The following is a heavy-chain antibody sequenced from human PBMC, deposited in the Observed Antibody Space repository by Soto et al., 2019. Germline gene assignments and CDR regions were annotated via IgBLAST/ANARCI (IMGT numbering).Heavy chain of an antibody. V-gene: IGHV3-7*03. D-gene: IGHD6-19*01. CDR3: ARAGGSGWSLDY. CDR1: GFPFSTYW. CDR2: IKQDGSEK. Sequence: GGSLRLSCAASGFPFSTYWMGWVRRAPGKGLEFVANIKQDGSEKHYVDSVKGRFTISRDNSKNTLYLQMNSLRAEDTAIYYCARAGGSGWSLDYWGQGTLGTVSS. J-gene: IGHJ4*02.